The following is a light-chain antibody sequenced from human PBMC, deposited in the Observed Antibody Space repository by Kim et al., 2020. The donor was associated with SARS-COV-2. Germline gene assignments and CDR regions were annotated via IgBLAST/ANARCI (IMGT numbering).Light chain of an antibody. CDR3: QSYDSSNHVV. CDR1: SGSIASNY. J-gene: IGLJ2*01. CDR2: EDN. Sequence: NFMLTQPHSVSESPGKTVTISCTRSSGSIASNYVQWYQQRPASAPTTVIYEDNQRPSGVPDRFSGSIDSSSNSASLTIPGLKTEDEADYYCQSYDSSNHVVFGGGTQLTVL. V-gene: IGLV6-57*04.